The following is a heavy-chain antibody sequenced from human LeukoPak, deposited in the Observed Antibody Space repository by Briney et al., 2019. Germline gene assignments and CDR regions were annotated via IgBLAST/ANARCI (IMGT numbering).Heavy chain of an antibody. CDR3: ASGVTTGFDP. J-gene: IGHJ5*02. Sequence: ASLKASCKASGGTFSSYAISCVRQSRGQRLEWMGRIIPIFGTANYAQKFQGRVTITADKSTTTAYMELSSLRSEDTTLSYCASGVTTGFDPWGQGTLVTVSS. D-gene: IGHD1-14*01. CDR2: IIPIFGTA. CDR1: GGTFSSYA. V-gene: IGHV1-69*06.